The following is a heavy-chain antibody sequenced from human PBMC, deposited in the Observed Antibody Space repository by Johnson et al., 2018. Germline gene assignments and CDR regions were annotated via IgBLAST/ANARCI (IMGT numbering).Heavy chain of an antibody. D-gene: IGHD3-10*01. CDR1: GGTFSNYP. CDR3: ARGSGTFMVNDAFDF. CDR2: IIPMFGTA. Sequence: QVQLVESGAAVKKPGSSVKLSCKASGGTFSNYPFTWVRQAPGQGLEWMGGIIPMFGTANYAQKFQGRVTITADDSTRTAYMELTSLRSDDTAVYFCARGSGTFMVNDAFDFWGQGTMVTVSS. J-gene: IGHJ3*01. V-gene: IGHV1-69*01.